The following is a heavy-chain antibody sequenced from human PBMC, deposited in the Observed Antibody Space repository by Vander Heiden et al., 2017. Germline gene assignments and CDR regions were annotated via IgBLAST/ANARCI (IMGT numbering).Heavy chain of an antibody. V-gene: IGHV3-21*01. D-gene: IGHD5-18*01. CDR2: ISSSSGYI. CDR3: ARVGGYGRLDY. Sequence: EVQLVESGGGLVKPGGSLRPSCTASGFTFTSHSMNWVRQAPGKGLEWVSSISSSSGYIYYADSVKGRFTISRDNAKNSLSLQMNSLRAEDTAVYYCARVGGYGRLDYWGQGTLVTVSS. CDR1: GFTFTSHS. J-gene: IGHJ4*02.